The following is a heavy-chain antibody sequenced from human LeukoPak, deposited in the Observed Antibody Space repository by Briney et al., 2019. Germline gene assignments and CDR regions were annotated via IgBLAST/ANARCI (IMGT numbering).Heavy chain of an antibody. V-gene: IGHV3-48*01. CDR2: ITSSSSSI. Sequence: SGGSLRLSCAASGFTFSSYSMSWVRQAPGKGLEWVSYITSSSSSIYYADSVKGRFTISRDNAKNSLYLQMNSLRAEDTAVYYCARTYSSSSGDYWGQGTLVTVSS. D-gene: IGHD6-6*01. CDR1: GFTFSSYS. CDR3: ARTYSSSSGDY. J-gene: IGHJ4*02.